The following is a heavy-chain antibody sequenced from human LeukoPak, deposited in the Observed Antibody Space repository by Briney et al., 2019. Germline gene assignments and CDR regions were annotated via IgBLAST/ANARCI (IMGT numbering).Heavy chain of an antibody. D-gene: IGHD4-17*01. Sequence: GGSLRLSCAASAFTFSSYSMNWVRQAPGKGLEWVSSISSSSSYIYYADSVKGRFTISRDNAKNSLYLQMNSLRAEDTAVYYCARERPGDGVDYWGQGTLVTVSS. V-gene: IGHV3-21*01. CDR3: ARERPGDGVDY. J-gene: IGHJ4*02. CDR2: ISSSSSYI. CDR1: AFTFSSYS.